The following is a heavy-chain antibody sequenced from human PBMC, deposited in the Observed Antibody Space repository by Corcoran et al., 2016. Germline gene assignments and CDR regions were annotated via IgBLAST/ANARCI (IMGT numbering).Heavy chain of an antibody. CDR1: GFTFSNAW. J-gene: IGHJ3*02. V-gene: IGHV3-15*01. CDR3: TTDPMGELGRSWHQISAFDI. D-gene: IGHD3-16*01. Sequence: EVQLVESGGGLVKPGGSLRLSCAASGFTFSNAWMSWVRQAPGKGLEWVGRIKSKTDGGTTDYAAPVKGGFTISRDDSKNTLYLQMNSLKTEETAVYYCTTDPMGELGRSWHQISAFDIWGQGTMVTVSS. CDR2: IKSKTDGGTT.